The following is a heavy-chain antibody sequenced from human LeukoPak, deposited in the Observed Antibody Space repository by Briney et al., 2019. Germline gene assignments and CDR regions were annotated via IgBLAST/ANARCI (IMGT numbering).Heavy chain of an antibody. CDR3: ARVVRIAVAGALGY. V-gene: IGHV1-2*02. CDR1: GYTFTGYY. J-gene: IGHJ4*02. Sequence: GASVKVSCKASGYTFTGYYMHWVRQAPGQGLEWMGWINPDSGGTNFAQKFQGRVTMTTDTSTSTAYMELRSLRSDDTAVYYCARVVRIAVAGALGYWGQGTLVTVSS. CDR2: INPDSGGT. D-gene: IGHD6-19*01.